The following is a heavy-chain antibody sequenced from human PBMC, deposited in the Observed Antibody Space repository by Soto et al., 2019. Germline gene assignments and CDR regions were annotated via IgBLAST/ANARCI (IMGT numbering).Heavy chain of an antibody. V-gene: IGHV3-30*18. CDR2: VSYDGNNK. Sequence: QVQLVESGGGVVQSGRSLRLSCAASGFTFSNYGMHWVRQAPGKGLEWVAFVSYDGNNKYYADSVKGRFTISRDNSKNTLYLQMNGLRAEDTAVFYCAKQLRNLDWDDAFDIWGQGTTVTVSS. CDR3: AKQLRNLDWDDAFDI. J-gene: IGHJ3*02. D-gene: IGHD3-9*01. CDR1: GFTFSNYG.